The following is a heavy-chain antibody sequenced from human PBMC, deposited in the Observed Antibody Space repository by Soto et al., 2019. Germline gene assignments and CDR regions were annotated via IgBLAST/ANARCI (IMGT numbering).Heavy chain of an antibody. V-gene: IGHV4-4*02. J-gene: IGHJ4*02. CDR2: IYHSGTT. D-gene: IGHD6-13*01. CDR1: GGSISSTNW. Sequence: SETLSLTCAVPGGSISSTNWWTWVRQSPGRGLEWIGEIYHSGTTNYSPSLKSRVNIAVDMSTNHLSLTLISVTAADTAVYYCAFPATADFDYWGKGILVTVSS. CDR3: AFPATADFDY.